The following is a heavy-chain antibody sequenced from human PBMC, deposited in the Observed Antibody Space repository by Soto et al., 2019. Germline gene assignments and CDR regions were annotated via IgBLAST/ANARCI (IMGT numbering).Heavy chain of an antibody. CDR3: ARDLGYCSSTSCSYYYMDV. CDR1: GFTFSSYW. CDR2: IKQDGSEK. V-gene: IGHV3-7*01. J-gene: IGHJ6*03. Sequence: EVQLVESGGGLVQPGGSLRLSCAASGFTFSSYWMSWVRQAPGKELEWVANIKQDGSEKYYVDSVKGRFTISRDNAKNSLYLQMNSLRAEDTAVYYCARDLGYCSSTSCSYYYMDVWGKGTTVTVSS. D-gene: IGHD2-2*01.